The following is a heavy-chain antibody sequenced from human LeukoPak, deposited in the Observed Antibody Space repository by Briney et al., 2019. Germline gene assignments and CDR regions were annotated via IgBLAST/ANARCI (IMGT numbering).Heavy chain of an antibody. Sequence: PSETLSLTCTVSGGSISSYYWSWIRQPPGKGLEWIGYIYYSGSTNYNPSLKSRVTISVDTSKNQFSLKLSSVTAADTAVYYCARDSYYYDSSGWYFDYWGQGTLVTVSS. CDR3: ARDSYYYDSSGWYFDY. J-gene: IGHJ4*02. CDR2: IYYSGST. CDR1: GGSISSYY. V-gene: IGHV4-59*01. D-gene: IGHD3-22*01.